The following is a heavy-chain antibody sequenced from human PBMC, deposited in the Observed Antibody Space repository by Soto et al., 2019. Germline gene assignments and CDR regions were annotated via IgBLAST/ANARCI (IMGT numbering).Heavy chain of an antibody. J-gene: IGHJ2*01. D-gene: IGHD2-15*01. Sequence: QVQLVQSGAEVKKPGASVKVSCKASGYTFNNYGISWVRQAPGQGLEWMGWIGPYNGNTDHAQNFQGRVTMTTDTTTNTGYMELRSLRSDDTAWYYCARCYCSVGSCYTCWHFDLWGRGTLVTVSS. CDR2: IGPYNGNT. CDR3: ARCYCSVGSCYTCWHFDL. V-gene: IGHV1-18*01. CDR1: GYTFNNYG.